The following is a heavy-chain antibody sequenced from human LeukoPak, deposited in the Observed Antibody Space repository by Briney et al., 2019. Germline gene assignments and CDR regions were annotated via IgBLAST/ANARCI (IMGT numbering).Heavy chain of an antibody. J-gene: IGHJ5*02. CDR3: ARLIGWSRFDP. Sequence: PGGSLRLSCAASGFTFSSYGVHWVRQAPGKGLEWVALIWYDGSKQYYADSVKGRFTISRDNSKNTLHLQMNSLRAEDTAVFYCARLIGWSRFDPWGQGARVTVSS. D-gene: IGHD6-19*01. CDR1: GFTFSSYG. V-gene: IGHV3-33*01. CDR2: IWYDGSKQ.